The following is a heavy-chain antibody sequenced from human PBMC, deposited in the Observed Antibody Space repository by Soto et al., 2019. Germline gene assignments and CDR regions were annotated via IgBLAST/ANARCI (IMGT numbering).Heavy chain of an antibody. CDR2: IYSGGST. V-gene: IGHV3-53*04. CDR3: ARVSTYYYDSSGYYLSY. CDR1: GFTVSSNY. J-gene: IGHJ4*02. D-gene: IGHD3-22*01. Sequence: PGGSLRLSCAASGFTVSSNYMSWVRQAPGKGLEWVSVIYSGGSTYYADSVKGRFTISRHNSKNTLYLQMNSLRAEDTAVYYCARVSTYYYDSSGYYLSYWGQGTLVTVS.